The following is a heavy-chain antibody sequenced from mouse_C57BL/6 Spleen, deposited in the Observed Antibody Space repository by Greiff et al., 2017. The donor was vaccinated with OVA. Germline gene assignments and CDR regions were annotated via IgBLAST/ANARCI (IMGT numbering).Heavy chain of an antibody. Sequence: QVQLQQSGAELVKPGASVKISCKASGYAFSSYWMNWVKQRPGKGLEWIGQIYPGDGDTNYNGKFKGKATLTADKSSSTAYMQLSSLTSEDSAVYFCARKGNHYAMDYWGQGTSVTVSS. CDR2: IYPGDGDT. D-gene: IGHD2-1*01. CDR3: ARKGNHYAMDY. J-gene: IGHJ4*01. V-gene: IGHV1-80*01. CDR1: GYAFSSYW.